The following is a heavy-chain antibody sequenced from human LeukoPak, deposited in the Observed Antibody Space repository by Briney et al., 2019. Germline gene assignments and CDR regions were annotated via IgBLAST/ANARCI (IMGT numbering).Heavy chain of an antibody. CDR2: IIPIFGTA. Sequence: GASVKFSCKASGGTSSSYAISWVRQAPGQGLEWMGWIIPIFGTANYAQKFQGRVTITADESTSTAYMELSSLRSEDTAVYYCARDRDNWNWFDPWGQGTLVTVSS. CDR3: ARDRDNWNWFDP. V-gene: IGHV1-69*13. J-gene: IGHJ5*02. CDR1: GGTSSSYA. D-gene: IGHD1-20*01.